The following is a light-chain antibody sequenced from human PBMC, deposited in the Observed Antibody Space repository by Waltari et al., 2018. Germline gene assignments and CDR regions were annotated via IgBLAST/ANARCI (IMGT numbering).Light chain of an antibody. V-gene: IGKV1-5*03. CDR3: QQYDSYWT. CDR2: KAS. Sequence: DIQMTQSPSTLSASVGDRVTITCRASQSVNSWVAWYQQKPRKAPKLLIFKASNLESGVPSRFRGSGSGTEFTLTIRSLQPDDFATYHCQQYDSYWTFGQGTKVEIK. J-gene: IGKJ1*01. CDR1: QSVNSW.